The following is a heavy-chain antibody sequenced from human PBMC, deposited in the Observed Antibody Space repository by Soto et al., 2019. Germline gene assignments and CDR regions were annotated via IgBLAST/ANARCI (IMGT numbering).Heavy chain of an antibody. V-gene: IGHV1-18*01. CDR2: ISAYNGNT. CDR1: GYTFTSYG. CDR3: ARANRDYGDYVGWFDP. D-gene: IGHD4-17*01. J-gene: IGHJ5*02. Sequence: VQLVQSGAEVKKPGASVKVSCKASGYTFTSYGISWVRQAPGQGLEWLGWISAYNGNTNYAQKLQGRVTMTTDTSTSTAYMELRSLRSDDTAVYYCARANRDYGDYVGWFDPWGQGTLVTVSS.